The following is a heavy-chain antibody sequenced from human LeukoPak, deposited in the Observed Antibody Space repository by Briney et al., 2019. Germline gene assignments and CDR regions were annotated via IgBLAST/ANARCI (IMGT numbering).Heavy chain of an antibody. CDR1: GYTFNTYF. Sequence: GESLKISCKGSGYTFNTYFIVWVRQMPGKGLEWMGIIYPGDSHTSYSPSFQGQVTISADKSITTAYLQWSSLKASDTAMYYCATRMVASNYYYGMDVWGQGTTVTVSS. J-gene: IGHJ6*02. D-gene: IGHD4/OR15-4a*01. CDR2: IYPGDSHT. V-gene: IGHV5-51*01. CDR3: ATRMVASNYYYGMDV.